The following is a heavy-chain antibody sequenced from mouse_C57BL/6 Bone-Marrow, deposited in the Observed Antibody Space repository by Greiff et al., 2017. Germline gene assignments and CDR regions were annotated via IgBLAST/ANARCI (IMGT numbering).Heavy chain of an antibody. CDR2: INPGSGGT. Sequence: QVQLKQSGAELVRPGTSVQVSCKASGYAFPNYLLEWVKQRPGQGLEWIGVINPGSGGTNYNEKFKGKATLTADKSSSTAYMQLSSLTSEDSAVYLGARSGAATVGWYCDVWGKGTTVTVSS. D-gene: IGHD1-1*01. CDR3: ARSGAATVGWYCDV. V-gene: IGHV1-54*01. CDR1: GYAFPNYL. J-gene: IGHJ1*03.